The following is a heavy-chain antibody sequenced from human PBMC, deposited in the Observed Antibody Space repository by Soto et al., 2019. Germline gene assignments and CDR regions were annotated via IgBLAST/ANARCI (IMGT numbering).Heavy chain of an antibody. Sequence: EVQLVESGGGLVQPGGSLRLSCAASGLTFTNYWMNWVRQAPGKGLEWVAKINTDGSEKHYIDSVKGRFTISRDNAQNSASLQMNSLRAEDTAMYYCLGGSKYDTQWGQGTLVTVTS. J-gene: IGHJ4*02. D-gene: IGHD3-16*01. V-gene: IGHV3-7*03. CDR3: LGGSKYDTQ. CDR1: GLTFTNYW. CDR2: INTDGSEK.